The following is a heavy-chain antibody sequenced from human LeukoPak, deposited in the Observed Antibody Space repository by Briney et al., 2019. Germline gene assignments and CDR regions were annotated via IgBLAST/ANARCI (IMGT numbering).Heavy chain of an antibody. CDR2: ISGSGGST. V-gene: IGHV3-23*01. D-gene: IGHD1-26*01. CDR3: AKALGSFSGSSDY. Sequence: GGSLRLSCAASGFTFRSYAMSWVRQAPGKGLEWVSAISGSGGSTYYADSVKGRFTISRDNSKNTLYLQMNSLRAEDTAVYYCAKALGSFSGSSDYWGQGTLVTVSS. J-gene: IGHJ4*02. CDR1: GFTFRSYA.